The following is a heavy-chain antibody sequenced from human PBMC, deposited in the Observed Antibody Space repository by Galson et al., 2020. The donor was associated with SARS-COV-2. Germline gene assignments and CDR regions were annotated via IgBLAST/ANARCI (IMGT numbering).Heavy chain of an antibody. D-gene: IGHD3-22*01. CDR1: GFTFSSYW. CDR3: AREADYYNSSGYHLVDAFDI. CDR2: IKRDGSEK. Sequence: GGSLRLSCAASGFTFSSYWMNWVRQAPGKGLEWVANIKRDGSEKNYVDSVKGRFTISRDNARNSLYLQVSSPRAEDTALYYCAREADYYNSSGYHLVDAFDIWGQGTVVTVSS. J-gene: IGHJ3*02. V-gene: IGHV3-7*01.